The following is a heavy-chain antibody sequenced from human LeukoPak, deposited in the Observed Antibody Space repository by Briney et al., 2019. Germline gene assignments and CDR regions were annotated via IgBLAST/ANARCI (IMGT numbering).Heavy chain of an antibody. CDR1: GFTVSSNY. V-gene: IGHV3-53*01. Sequence: QPGGSLRLSCAASGFTVSSNYMSWVRQAPGKGLEWVSVIYSGGSTYYADSVKGRFTISRDNSKNTLYLQMNSLRADDTAVYYCVKDHGWLLYSWGQGTLVTVSS. J-gene: IGHJ4*02. CDR2: IYSGGST. CDR3: VKDHGWLLYS. D-gene: IGHD3-9*01.